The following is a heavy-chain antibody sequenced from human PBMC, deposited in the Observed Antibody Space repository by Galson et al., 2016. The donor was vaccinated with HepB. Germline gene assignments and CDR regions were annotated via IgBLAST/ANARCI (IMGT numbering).Heavy chain of an antibody. V-gene: IGHV1-2*04. CDR1: GYTFTGYY. Sequence: SVKVSCKASGYTFTGYYIHWVRQAPGQGLEWMGWINPNSGDTHYAQKFQGWVTMTRDTSITTAYMELSRRRSDGTAVYYCARESHYDGYYPDFDYWGQGTRVTVSS. CDR2: INPNSGDT. J-gene: IGHJ4*02. CDR3: ARESHYDGYYPDFDY. D-gene: IGHD3-3*01.